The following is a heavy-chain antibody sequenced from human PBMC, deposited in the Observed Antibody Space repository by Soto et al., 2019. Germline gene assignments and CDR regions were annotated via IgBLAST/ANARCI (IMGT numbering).Heavy chain of an antibody. J-gene: IGHJ5*02. CDR1: GFTFDDYA. V-gene: IGHV3-9*01. CDR3: AKDNWNGWFDP. D-gene: IGHD1-1*01. Sequence: GGSLRLSCAASGFTFDDYAMHWVRQAPGKGLEWVSGISWNSGSIGYADSVKGRFTISRDNAKNSLYLQMNSLRAEDTALYYCAKDNWNGWFDPWGQGTLVTVSS. CDR2: ISWNSGSI.